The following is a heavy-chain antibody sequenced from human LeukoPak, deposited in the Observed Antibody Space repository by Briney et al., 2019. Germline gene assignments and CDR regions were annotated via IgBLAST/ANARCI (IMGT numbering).Heavy chain of an antibody. V-gene: IGHV4-59*08. CDR2: IYHRGST. J-gene: IGHJ4*02. CDR3: ARLDSGYGKYYFDY. D-gene: IGHD5-12*01. Sequence: SETLSLTCAVYGGSFSGYYWSWIRQPPGKGLEWIGYIYHRGSTNYNSSLKSRVSISVDTSKNQFYLKLTSVTAADTAVYYCARLDSGYGKYYFDYWGQGTLVTVSS. CDR1: GGSFSGYY.